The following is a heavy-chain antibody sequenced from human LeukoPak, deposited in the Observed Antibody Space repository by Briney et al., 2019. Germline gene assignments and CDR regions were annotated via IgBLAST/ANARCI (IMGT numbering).Heavy chain of an antibody. CDR1: GYSFTTYW. J-gene: IGHJ4*02. Sequence: GESLKISCKAAGYSFTTYWIGCVRQMPGKGLQWLGIIYPGDSDTRYSPSFQGQVTISVDKSINTSYLQWSSLTASDTAMYYCATQASGWDLGYWGQGTLVTVSS. CDR2: IYPGDSDT. V-gene: IGHV5-51*01. CDR3: ATQASGWDLGY. D-gene: IGHD6-19*01.